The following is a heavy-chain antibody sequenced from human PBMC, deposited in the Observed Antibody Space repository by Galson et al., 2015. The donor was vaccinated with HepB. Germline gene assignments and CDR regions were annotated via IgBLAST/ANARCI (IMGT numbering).Heavy chain of an antibody. CDR2: IIPIFGTA. CDR1: GGTFSSYA. Sequence: SVKVSCKASGGTFSSYAISWVRQAPGQGLEWMGGIIPIFGTANYAQKFQGRVTITADKSTSTAYMELSSLRSEDTAVYYCARGTAMIQGVPYYFYMDVWGKGTTVTVSS. D-gene: IGHD3-10*01. J-gene: IGHJ6*03. V-gene: IGHV1-69*06. CDR3: ARGTAMIQGVPYYFYMDV.